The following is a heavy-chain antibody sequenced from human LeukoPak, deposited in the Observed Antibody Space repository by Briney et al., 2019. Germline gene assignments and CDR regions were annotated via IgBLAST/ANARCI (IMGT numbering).Heavy chain of an antibody. Sequence: ASVKVSCKASGYTFTSYGISWVRQAPGQGLEWMGWISAYNGNTNYAQKLQGRVTMTTDTSTSTAYMELRSLRSDDTAVCYCARDLRSEHYDILTGPAYWGQGTLVTVSS. J-gene: IGHJ4*02. CDR3: ARDLRSEHYDILTGPAY. D-gene: IGHD3-9*01. CDR1: GYTFTSYG. CDR2: ISAYNGNT. V-gene: IGHV1-18*01.